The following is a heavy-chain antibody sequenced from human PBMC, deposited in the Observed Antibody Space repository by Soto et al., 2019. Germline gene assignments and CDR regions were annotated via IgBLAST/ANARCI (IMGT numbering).Heavy chain of an antibody. Sequence: ASVKVSCKTSGYTFTSYGISWVRQAPGQGLEWMGWIRTYNGNTNYGQKFQGRATMTRDTSTSTAHMELRSLTSDDTAVYYCVIDMGEWPWGQGTLVTVSS. CDR2: IRTYNGNT. D-gene: IGHD3-16*01. J-gene: IGHJ5*02. V-gene: IGHV1-18*04. CDR1: GYTFTSYG. CDR3: VIDMGEWP.